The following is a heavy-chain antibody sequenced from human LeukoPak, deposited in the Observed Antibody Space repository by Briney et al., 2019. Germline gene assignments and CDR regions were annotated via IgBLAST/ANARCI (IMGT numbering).Heavy chain of an antibody. Sequence: GGSLRVSCAASGFTFSSNDMHCVRQATGKGLEWVSAIVTAGDTYYPGSVKGRFTISRENAKNSLYLQMNSLRAGDTAVYYCARAMGYGSGSYSFDYRGQGTLVAVSS. CDR2: IVTAGDT. CDR3: ARAMGYGSGSYSFDY. V-gene: IGHV3-13*01. CDR1: GFTFSSND. D-gene: IGHD3-10*01. J-gene: IGHJ4*02.